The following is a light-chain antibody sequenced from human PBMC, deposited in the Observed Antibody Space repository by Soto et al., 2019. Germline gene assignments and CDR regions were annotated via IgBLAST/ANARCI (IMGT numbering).Light chain of an antibody. Sequence: EIVWTQSPGTLSLSPGERATLSGRASQSVSSTYLAWYHQKPGQAPSLLIYGASRRATGIPDMFSGSGSGTDFTLNISRLEPEDFAVYYCQQYERSHTTFGGGTNVEIK. CDR3: QQYERSHTT. CDR2: GAS. J-gene: IGKJ4*01. V-gene: IGKV3-20*01. CDR1: QSVSSTY.